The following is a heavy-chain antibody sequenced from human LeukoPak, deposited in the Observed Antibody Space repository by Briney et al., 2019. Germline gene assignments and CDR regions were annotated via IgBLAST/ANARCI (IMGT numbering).Heavy chain of an antibody. CDR1: GYPFSGYY. CDR3: ARGDEWELAVDY. J-gene: IGHJ4*02. CDR2: IKPNSGDT. D-gene: IGHD1-26*01. Sequence: ASVKVSCKASGYPFSGYYINWVGYAPGQGLEWMGWIKPNSGDTNYAQKFQGRLTMTRDTTISTVYMELNRLRSDDTAVYYCARGDEWELAVDYWGQGTLITVSS. V-gene: IGHV1-2*02.